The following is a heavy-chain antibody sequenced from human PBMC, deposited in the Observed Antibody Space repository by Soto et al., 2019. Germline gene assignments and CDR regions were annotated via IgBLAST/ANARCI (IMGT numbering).Heavy chain of an antibody. CDR3: ARETQRITIGEVVSWFYP. J-gene: IGHJ5*02. V-gene: IGHV3-7*01. D-gene: IGHD3-3*01. CDR1: GFTFSRDW. CDR2: IKQDGSEK. Sequence: GGSLRLSCAAYGFTFSRDWMSWFRQASGKGLEWVANIKQDGSEKYYVDSVKGRFTISRDNAKNSLYLQMNSLRAEDTAVYYCARETQRITIGEVVSWFYPCGQGTLVTVAS.